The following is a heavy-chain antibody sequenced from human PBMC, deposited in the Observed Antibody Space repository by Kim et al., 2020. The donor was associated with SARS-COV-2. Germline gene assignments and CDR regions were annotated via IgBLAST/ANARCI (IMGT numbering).Heavy chain of an antibody. CDR3: ARVKAPMIVVVIFDY. CDR2: ISYDGSNK. J-gene: IGHJ4*02. D-gene: IGHD3-22*01. Sequence: GGSPRLSCAASGFTFSSYAMHWVRQAPGKGLEWVAVISYDGSNKYYADSVKGRFTISRDNSKNTLYLQMNSLRAEDTAVYYCARVKAPMIVVVIFDYWGQGTLVTVSS. V-gene: IGHV3-30*04. CDR1: GFTFSSYA.